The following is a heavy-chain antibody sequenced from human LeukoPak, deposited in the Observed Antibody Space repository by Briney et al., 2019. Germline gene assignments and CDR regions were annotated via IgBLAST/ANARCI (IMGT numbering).Heavy chain of an antibody. J-gene: IGHJ4*02. D-gene: IGHD3-10*01. V-gene: IGHV4-39*07. CDR3: AREFNPITMVWGVKGPFFDY. Sequence: SRVTISVDTSKNQFSLKLSSVTAADTAVYYCAREFNPITMVWGVKGPFFDYWGQGTLVTVSS.